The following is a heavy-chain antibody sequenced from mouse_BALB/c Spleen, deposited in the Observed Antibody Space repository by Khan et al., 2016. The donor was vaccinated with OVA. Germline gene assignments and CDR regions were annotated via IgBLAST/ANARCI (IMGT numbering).Heavy chain of an antibody. D-gene: IGHD3-3*01. CDR3: ARSPPVGDLWFAY. Sequence: EVQLQESGPGLVKPSQSLSLTCTVTGYSITSDYAWNWIQQFPGNKLEWMGYISYSGSTSYNPSLKSRISITRDTSKNQFFLQLNSVTTEDTATYYCARSPPVGDLWFAYWGQGTLVTVSA. J-gene: IGHJ3*01. V-gene: IGHV3-2*02. CDR2: ISYSGST. CDR1: GYSITSDYA.